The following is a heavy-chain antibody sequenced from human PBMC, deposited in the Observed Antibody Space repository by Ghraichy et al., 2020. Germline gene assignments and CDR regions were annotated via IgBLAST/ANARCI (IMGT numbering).Heavy chain of an antibody. CDR1: GFTFNNYA. V-gene: IGHV3-23*01. CDR2: IINRGDAS. CDR3: AKDRRHPYNNYHINV. Sequence: GGSLRLSCEASGFTFNNYAMTWVRQAPGKGLEWVSTIINRGDASYHADAVRGRFTTSRDNSKNTLFLQMNSLRVGDTAIYYCAKDRRHPYNNYHINVWGNGSTVTVSS. D-gene: IGHD5-24*01. J-gene: IGHJ6*03.